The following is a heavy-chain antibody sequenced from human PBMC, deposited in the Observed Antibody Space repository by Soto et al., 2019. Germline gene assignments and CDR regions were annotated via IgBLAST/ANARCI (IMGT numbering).Heavy chain of an antibody. J-gene: IGHJ4*02. Sequence: EVQLVESGGGLVQPGGSLRLSCAASGFTFSSYSMNWVRQAPGKWLEWVSYISSGSGTIYYADSVKGRFTISRDNAKNSLYLQMNSLRDEDTAVYYCARDVSGSYPYYFDYWGQGTLVTVSS. V-gene: IGHV3-48*02. CDR2: ISSGSGTI. CDR3: ARDVSGSYPYYFDY. CDR1: GFTFSSYS. D-gene: IGHD1-26*01.